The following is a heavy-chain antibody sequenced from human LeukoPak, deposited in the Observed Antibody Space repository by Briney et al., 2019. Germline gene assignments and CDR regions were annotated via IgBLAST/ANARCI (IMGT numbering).Heavy chain of an antibody. V-gene: IGHV3-7*01. CDR1: GFIFTNYF. CDR2: IKHDGSEK. Sequence: GRSLRLSCAASGFIFTNYFMSWVRQAPGKGLEWVASIKHDGSEKYYVDSVRGRFTISRDNTMNSLYLQMSSLRAEDTAVYYCATDRGWRTSGYYLYYFEYWGQGTLVTFSS. J-gene: IGHJ4*02. D-gene: IGHD3-3*01. CDR3: ATDRGWRTSGYYLYYFEY.